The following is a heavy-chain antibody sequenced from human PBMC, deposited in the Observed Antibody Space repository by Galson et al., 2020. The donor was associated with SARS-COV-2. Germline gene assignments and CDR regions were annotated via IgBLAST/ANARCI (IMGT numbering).Heavy chain of an antibody. D-gene: IGHD6-19*01. J-gene: IGHJ5*02. CDR1: GDSISTSNW. Sequence: SETLSLTCAVSGDSISTSNWWSWVRQPPGKGLEWIGEIYHSGSTNYNPSLKSRVTISVDKSKNQFSLKLSSVTAADTAVYYCAHRYSSGGYGDLFDPWGQGTLVTVSS. CDR3: AHRYSSGGYGDLFDP. V-gene: IGHV4-4*02. CDR2: IYHSGST.